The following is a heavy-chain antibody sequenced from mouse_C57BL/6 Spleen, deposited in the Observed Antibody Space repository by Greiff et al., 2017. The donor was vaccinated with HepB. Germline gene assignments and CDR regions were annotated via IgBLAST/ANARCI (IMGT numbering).Heavy chain of an antibody. J-gene: IGHJ2*01. V-gene: IGHV1-53*01. D-gene: IGHD2-3*01. CDR3: ARSEGYYLYFDY. CDR1: GYTFTSYW. CDR2: INPSNGGT. Sequence: VKLQQPGTELVKPGASVKLSCKASGYTFTSYWMHWVKQRPGQGLEWIGNINPSNGGTNYNEKFKSKATLTVDKSSSTAYMQLSSLTSEDSAVYYCARSEGYYLYFDYWGQGTTLTVSS.